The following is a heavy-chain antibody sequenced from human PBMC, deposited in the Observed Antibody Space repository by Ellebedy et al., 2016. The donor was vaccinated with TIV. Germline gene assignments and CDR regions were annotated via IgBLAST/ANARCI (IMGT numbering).Heavy chain of an antibody. Sequence: AASVKVSCKASGYTFTGYYMHWVRQAPGQGLEWMGWINPNSGGTNYAQKFQGWVTMTRDTSISTAYMELSRLRSDDTAVYYCATDARWSGFLGGYWGQGTLVTVSS. D-gene: IGHD3-3*01. J-gene: IGHJ4*02. V-gene: IGHV1-2*04. CDR3: ATDARWSGFLGGY. CDR2: INPNSGGT. CDR1: GYTFTGYY.